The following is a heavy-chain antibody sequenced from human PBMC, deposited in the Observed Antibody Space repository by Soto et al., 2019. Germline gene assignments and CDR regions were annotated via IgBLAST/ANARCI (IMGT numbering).Heavy chain of an antibody. D-gene: IGHD4-4*01. V-gene: IGHV3-30*03. Sequence: QVQLVESGGGVVQPGRSLRLSCAASGFTFSSYGMHWVRQAPGKGLEWVAVISYDGSNKYYADSVKGRFTISRDNSKNTLYLQMNSLRAEDTAVYYCATQTTVTNALDYWGQGTLVTVSS. J-gene: IGHJ4*02. CDR3: ATQTTVTNALDY. CDR2: ISYDGSNK. CDR1: GFTFSSYG.